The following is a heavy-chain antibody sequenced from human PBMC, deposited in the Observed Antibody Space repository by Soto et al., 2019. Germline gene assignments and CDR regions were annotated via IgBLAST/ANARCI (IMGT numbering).Heavy chain of an antibody. CDR2: IITIFGNA. CDR3: ARGRSAVPVRDVGYCIGCSFYYTYYYYGMDV. V-gene: IGHV1-69*13. J-gene: IGHJ6*02. D-gene: IGHD2-15*01. CDR1: GGTFSSYA. Sequence: SVKVSCKASGGTFSSYAISWVRQAPGKGLEWMGGIITIFGNANYAQQYQGRVTSTADESTSTAYRELSSLRAEDTAVYYCARGRSAVPVRDVGYCIGCSFYYTYYYYGMDVWGQGTTVTFSS.